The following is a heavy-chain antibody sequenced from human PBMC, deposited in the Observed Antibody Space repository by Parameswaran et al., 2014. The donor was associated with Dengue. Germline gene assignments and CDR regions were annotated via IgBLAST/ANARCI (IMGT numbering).Heavy chain of an antibody. CDR3: ARIGGYYDILTGYYIRGTLDY. Sequence: GARWIRQPPGKALEWLAHIFWNDEKSYSTTLKSRLTISKDTSKSQVVLTLTNMGPVDTATYYCARIGGYYDILTGYYIRGTLDYWGQGTLVTVSS. CDR2: IFWNDEK. CDR1: G. V-gene: IGHV2-26*01. D-gene: IGHD3-9*01. J-gene: IGHJ4*02.